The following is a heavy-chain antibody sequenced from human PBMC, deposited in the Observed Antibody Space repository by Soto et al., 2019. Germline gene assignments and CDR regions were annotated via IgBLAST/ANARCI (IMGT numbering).Heavy chain of an antibody. CDR1: GYTFTSYD. CDR2: MNPSNGNT. Sequence: ASVKVSCKASGYTFTSYDINWVRQATGQRLEWMGWMNPSNGNTNYSQKFQGRVTITRDTSASTAYMELSSLRSEDTAVYYCARDLVIDDFWSGYYYYYYGMDVWGQGTTVTVSS. D-gene: IGHD3-3*01. V-gene: IGHV1-3*01. CDR3: ARDLVIDDFWSGYYYYYYGMDV. J-gene: IGHJ6*02.